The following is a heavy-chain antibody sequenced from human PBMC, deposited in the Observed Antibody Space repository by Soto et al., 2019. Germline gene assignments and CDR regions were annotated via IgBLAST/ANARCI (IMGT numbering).Heavy chain of an antibody. CDR2: IQRDGVT. Sequence: QVHLQESGPGLVKPSETLSLTCAISGGSTSSSDWWTWVRQPPGEVLEWIGEIQRDGVTNYNSSLKSRLTISLDQSRNQFSLSLTSVTAADAAVYFCAGRPEIHPRWGQGILVPVSS. CDR3: AGRPEIHPR. V-gene: IGHV4-4*02. D-gene: IGHD1-26*01. CDR1: GGSTSSSDW. J-gene: IGHJ4*02.